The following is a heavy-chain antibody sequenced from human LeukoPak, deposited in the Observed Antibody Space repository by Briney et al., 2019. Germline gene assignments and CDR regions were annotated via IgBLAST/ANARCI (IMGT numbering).Heavy chain of an antibody. D-gene: IGHD5-18*01. CDR2: INPNSGGT. J-gene: IGHJ6*02. Sequence: ASVNVSCKASGYTFIGYYMHWVRQAPGQGLEWMGWINPNSGGTNYAQKFQGRVTMTRDTSISTAYMELSRLRSDDKVVYYCARTGDTAMVLGMYYYYYFGMDVWGQGTTVTVSS. CDR1: GYTFIGYY. CDR3: ARTGDTAMVLGMYYYYYFGMDV. V-gene: IGHV1-2*02.